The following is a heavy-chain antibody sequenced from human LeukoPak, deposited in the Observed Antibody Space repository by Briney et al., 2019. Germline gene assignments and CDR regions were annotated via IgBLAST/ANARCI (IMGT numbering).Heavy chain of an antibody. CDR3: AKDSSTYYYGSGSYGGSVDY. D-gene: IGHD3-10*01. CDR2: IYVDGST. J-gene: IGHJ4*02. CDR1: GISVSSNY. Sequence: GGSLRLSCAASGISVSSNYMSWVRQAPGKGLQWVSVIYVDGSTYYADSVKGRFTISRDNSKNTLYLQMNSLRAEDTAVYYCAKDSSTYYYGSGSYGGSVDYWGQGTLVTVSS. V-gene: IGHV3-66*02.